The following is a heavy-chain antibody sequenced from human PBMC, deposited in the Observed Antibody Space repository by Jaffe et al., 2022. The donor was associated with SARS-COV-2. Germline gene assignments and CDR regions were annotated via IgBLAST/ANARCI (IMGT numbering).Heavy chain of an antibody. D-gene: IGHD2-21*02. Sequence: QVQLVQSGAEVKKPGASVKVSCKASGYTFTSYYMHWVRQAPGQGLEWMGIINPSGGSTSYAQKFQGRVTMTRDTSTSTVYMELSSLRSEDTAVYYCASSYCGGDCYEIPHFDYWGQGTLVTVSS. V-gene: IGHV1-46*01. CDR1: GYTFTSYY. CDR2: INPSGGST. J-gene: IGHJ4*02. CDR3: ASSYCGGDCYEIPHFDY.